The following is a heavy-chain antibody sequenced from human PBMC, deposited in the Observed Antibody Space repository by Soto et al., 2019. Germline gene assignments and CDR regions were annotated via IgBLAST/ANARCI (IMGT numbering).Heavy chain of an antibody. CDR3: ARGPGYYFDY. J-gene: IGHJ4*02. CDR2: ISSNGGST. V-gene: IGHV3-64*01. Sequence: EQYLRLSCAGSXFTLSRYGLHWVRQAPGKGLEYVSAISSNGGSTYYANSVKGRFTISRDNSKNTLYLQMGSLRAEDMAVYYCARGPGYYFDYWGQGT. CDR1: XFTLSRYG.